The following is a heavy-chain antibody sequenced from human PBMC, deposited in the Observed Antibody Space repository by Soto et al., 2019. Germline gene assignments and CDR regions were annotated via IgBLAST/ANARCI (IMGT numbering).Heavy chain of an antibody. D-gene: IGHD4-17*01. V-gene: IGHV3-66*01. J-gene: IGHJ4*02. CDR2: IYSGGST. CDR1: GFTVISYY. CDR3: ARDSTVTTFDY. Sequence: EVQLVESGGSLVQPGGSLRLSCAASGFTVISYYMTWVRQAPWKGLEWVSVIYSGGSTYYAESVKGRFTISRDNSKNTLYLHMNSLRAEYTAVYYCARDSTVTTFDYWGQGTLVTVSS.